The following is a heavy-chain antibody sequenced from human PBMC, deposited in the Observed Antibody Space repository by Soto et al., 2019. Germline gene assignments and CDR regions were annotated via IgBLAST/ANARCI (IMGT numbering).Heavy chain of an antibody. V-gene: IGHV1-69*12. CDR2: IIPIFGTA. D-gene: IGHD5-18*01. Sequence: QVQLVQSGAEVKKPGSSVKVNCKASGGTFSSYAVSWVRQAPGQGLEWMGGIIPIFGTANYAQKFQGRVTITADESTSTAYMELSSLRSEDTAVYYCARDKSYGQPDYWGQGTLVTVSS. J-gene: IGHJ4*02. CDR1: GGTFSSYA. CDR3: ARDKSYGQPDY.